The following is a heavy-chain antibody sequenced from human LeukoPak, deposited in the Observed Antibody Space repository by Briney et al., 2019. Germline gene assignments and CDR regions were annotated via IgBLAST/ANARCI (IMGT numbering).Heavy chain of an antibody. CDR2: TIPIFGTA. V-gene: IGHV1-69*05. Sequence: SVKVSCKASGGTFSSYAISWVRQAPGQGLEWMGGTIPIFGTANYAQKFQGRVTITTDESTSTAYMELSSPRSEDTAVYYCARDYGAHNVGDYYYYMDVWGKGTTVTVSS. CDR3: ARDYGAHNVGDYYYYMDV. CDR1: GGTFSSYA. D-gene: IGHD4-17*01. J-gene: IGHJ6*03.